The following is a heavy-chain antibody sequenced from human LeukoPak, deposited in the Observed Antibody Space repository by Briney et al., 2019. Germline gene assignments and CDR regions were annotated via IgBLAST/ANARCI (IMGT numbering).Heavy chain of an antibody. CDR2: INHSGST. Sequence: SETLSLTCAVYGGSFSGYYWSWIRQPPGKGLEWIGEINHSGSTNYNPSLKSRVTISVDTSKNQFSLKLSSVTAADTAVYYCARQSRRLLWFLNDYWGQGTLVTVSS. D-gene: IGHD3-10*01. J-gene: IGHJ4*02. V-gene: IGHV4-34*01. CDR1: GGSFSGYY. CDR3: ARQSRRLLWFLNDY.